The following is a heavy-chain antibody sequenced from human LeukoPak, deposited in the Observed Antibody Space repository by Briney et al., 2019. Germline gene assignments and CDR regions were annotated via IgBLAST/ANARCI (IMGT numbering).Heavy chain of an antibody. J-gene: IGHJ4*02. CDR3: AHGNYYDFWSGYPPLDY. V-gene: IGHV2-5*01. Sequence: SGPTLVRPTQTLTLTCTFSGFSLSTNRVGVGWIRQSPGKALERLALIYWNDDRRYSPSLKTRLTITKDTSKNQVVLTMTNMDPMDTGTYYCAHGNYYDFWSGYPPLDYWGQGTLVTASS. D-gene: IGHD3-3*01. CDR2: IYWNDDR. CDR1: GFSLSTNRVG.